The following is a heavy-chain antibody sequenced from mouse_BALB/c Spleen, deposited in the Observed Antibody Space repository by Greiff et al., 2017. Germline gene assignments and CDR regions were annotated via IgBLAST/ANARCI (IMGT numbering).Heavy chain of an antibody. V-gene: IGHV1-7*01. CDR1: GYTFTSYW. CDR3: ARGYGNPFDY. CDR2: INPSTGYT. D-gene: IGHD2-10*02. Sequence: QVQLKESGAELAKPGASVKMSCKASGYTFTSYWMHWVKQRPGQGLEWIGCINPSTGYTEYNQKFKDKATLTADKSSSTAYMQLSSLTSEDSAVYYCARGYGNPFDYWGQGTTLTVSS. J-gene: IGHJ2*01.